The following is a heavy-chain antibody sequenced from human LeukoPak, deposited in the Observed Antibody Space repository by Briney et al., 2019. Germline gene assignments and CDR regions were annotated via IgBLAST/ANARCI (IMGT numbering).Heavy chain of an antibody. CDR2: IYYSGST. Sequence: SETLSLTCTVSGGSISSYYWSWIRQPPGKGLEWIGYIYYSGSTNYNPSLKSRVTISVDTSKNQFSLKLSSVTAADTAVYYCARETGRDGYNYPYYFDYWGQGTLATVSS. CDR3: ARETGRDGYNYPYYFDY. V-gene: IGHV4-59*12. J-gene: IGHJ4*02. D-gene: IGHD5-24*01. CDR1: GGSISSYY.